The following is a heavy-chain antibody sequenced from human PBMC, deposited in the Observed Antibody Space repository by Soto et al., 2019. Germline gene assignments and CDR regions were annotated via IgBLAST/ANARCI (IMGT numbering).Heavy chain of an antibody. D-gene: IGHD3-10*01. J-gene: IGHJ5*01. Sequence: GGSLRVSCAASGFIFSSYDMAWVRQAPGKGLEWVSTVSSSADATQYADSVKGRFTISRDNSKNTLYLEMNNLGDEDTATYYCAKSYFFSWYDSWGQGTLVTVSS. V-gene: IGHV3-23*01. CDR3: AKSYFFSWYDS. CDR1: GFIFSSYD. CDR2: VSSSADAT.